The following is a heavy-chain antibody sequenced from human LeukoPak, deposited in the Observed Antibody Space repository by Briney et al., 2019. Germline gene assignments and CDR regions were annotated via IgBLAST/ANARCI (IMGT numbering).Heavy chain of an antibody. V-gene: IGHV3-53*01. Sequence: PGGSLRLSCAASGFTVISSHMSWVRQAPGKGLEWVSLVYSDGNTHYAASVKGRFTISRDNSRNTLYLQMNSLRADDTAIYYCARADSGYDHWGQGTRVTVSS. CDR2: VYSDGNT. J-gene: IGHJ4*02. D-gene: IGHD5-12*01. CDR1: GFTVISSH. CDR3: ARADSGYDH.